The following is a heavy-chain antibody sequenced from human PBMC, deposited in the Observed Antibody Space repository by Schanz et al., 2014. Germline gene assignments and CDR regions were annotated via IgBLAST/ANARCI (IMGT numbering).Heavy chain of an antibody. CDR3: TKDILPGGADV. Sequence: EEQLVESGGVLVQPGRSLRLSCAGSGLNFRQYAIHWVRHAPGKGLEWVAGFSLDTDRIDYGDSVKGRFTVSWDNSKTSLYLQMNSLRPEDTALYYCTKDILPGGADVWGQGTTVTVSS. V-gene: IGHV3-9*01. D-gene: IGHD3-3*02. J-gene: IGHJ6*02. CDR2: FSLDTDRI. CDR1: GLNFRQYA.